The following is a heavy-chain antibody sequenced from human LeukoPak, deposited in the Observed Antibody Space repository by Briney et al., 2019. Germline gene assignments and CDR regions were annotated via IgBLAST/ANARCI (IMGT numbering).Heavy chain of an antibody. D-gene: IGHD3-22*01. CDR2: ISSSCSNT. J-gene: IGHJ4*02. V-gene: IGHV3-23*01. CDR1: GFSFSTYS. Sequence: PGGSLRLSCAASGFSFSTYSMNWVRQAPGKGPEWVSGISSSCSNTYYADSVKGRFTISRDNSKNTLYLQMNSLRAEDTAAYYCAKGTYDSRGHFDYWGQGTLVSVSP. CDR3: AKGTYDSRGHFDY.